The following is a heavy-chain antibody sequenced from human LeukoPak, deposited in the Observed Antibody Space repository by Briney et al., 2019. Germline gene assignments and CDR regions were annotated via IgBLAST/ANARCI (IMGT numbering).Heavy chain of an antibody. CDR3: AREGATDYYFDP. D-gene: IGHD4-4*01. Sequence: ASVRVSCKASGYSLSSNGISWARQAPGQGLEWMGWISDYSGNTKYAQNFQDRVTLTTDRSTNTAYMELRSLRSDDTAVYYCAREGATDYYFDPWGQGTLVTVSS. CDR1: GYSLSSNG. J-gene: IGHJ4*02. CDR2: ISDYSGNT. V-gene: IGHV1-18*01.